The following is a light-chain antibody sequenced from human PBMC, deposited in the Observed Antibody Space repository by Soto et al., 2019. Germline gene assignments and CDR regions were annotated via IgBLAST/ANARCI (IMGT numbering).Light chain of an antibody. Sequence: DIQVTQSPSSVSASVGDRVTITCRAGQSIGSWLTWYHHKPGKAPKLLISTASSLQSGVPSRFSGSRSGTGFSLTISSLQPEDFATYYCQQANSFPPTFGGGTKVEIK. CDR3: QQANSFPPT. CDR1: QSIGSW. CDR2: TAS. J-gene: IGKJ4*01. V-gene: IGKV1D-12*01.